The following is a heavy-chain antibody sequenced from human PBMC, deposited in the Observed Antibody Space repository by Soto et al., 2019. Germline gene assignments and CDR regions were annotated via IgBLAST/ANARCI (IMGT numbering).Heavy chain of an antibody. D-gene: IGHD4-4*01. Sequence: PGESLKISCKGSGYSFTSYWISWVRQMPGKGLEWMGRIDPSDSYTNYSPSFQGHVTISADKSISTAYLQWSSLKASDTAMYYCARRDTVTTFHYYYYGMDVWGQGTTVT. CDR2: IDPSDSYT. CDR1: GYSFTSYW. V-gene: IGHV5-10-1*01. J-gene: IGHJ6*02. CDR3: ARRDTVTTFHYYYYGMDV.